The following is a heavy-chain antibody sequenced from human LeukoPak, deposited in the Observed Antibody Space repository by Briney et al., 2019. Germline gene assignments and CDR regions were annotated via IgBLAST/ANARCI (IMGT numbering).Heavy chain of an antibody. CDR2: IYYSGST. Sequence: SETLSLTCTVSGGSISSYYWSWIRQPPGKGLEWIGYIYYSGSTNYNPSLKSRVTISVDTSKNQSSLKLSSVTAADTAVYYCARPATVVTLEENYFDYWGQGTLVTVSS. CDR3: ARPATVVTLEENYFDY. CDR1: GGSISSYY. D-gene: IGHD4-23*01. J-gene: IGHJ4*02. V-gene: IGHV4-59*08.